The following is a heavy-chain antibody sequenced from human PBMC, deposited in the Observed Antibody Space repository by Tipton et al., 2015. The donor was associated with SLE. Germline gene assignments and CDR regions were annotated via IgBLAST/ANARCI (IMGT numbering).Heavy chain of an antibody. CDR3: ARTPRYYDMLTSYYMPPDY. J-gene: IGHJ4*02. CDR2: VYDSEST. V-gene: IGHV4-39*07. CDR1: GGSLSTSSYY. D-gene: IGHD3-9*01. Sequence: TLSLTCTVSGGSLSTSSYYWGWIRQPPGKGLEWIGTVYDSESTYYNPSLKSRVTTSVDTSKNQFSLKLSSVTAADTAVYYCARTPRYYDMLTSYYMPPDYWGQGTRVTVSS.